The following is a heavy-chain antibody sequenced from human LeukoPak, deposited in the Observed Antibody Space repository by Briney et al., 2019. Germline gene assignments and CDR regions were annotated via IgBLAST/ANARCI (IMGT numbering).Heavy chain of an antibody. J-gene: IGHJ6*02. CDR1: GGSISSYY. CDR3: ARDYYGSGSFFPF. V-gene: IGHV4-59*01. CDR2: LFNSGNT. D-gene: IGHD3-10*01. Sequence: SETLSLTCTVSGGSISSYYWSWIRQSPGKGLEWIGCLFNSGNTNYNPSLKSRVTISGDTPKNQFSLRLNSVTAADTAVYYCARDYYGSGSFFPFWGQGTTVTVSS.